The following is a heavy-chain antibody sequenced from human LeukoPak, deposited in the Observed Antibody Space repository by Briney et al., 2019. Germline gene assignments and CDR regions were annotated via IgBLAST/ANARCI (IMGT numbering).Heavy chain of an antibody. Sequence: PGRSLRLSCAASGFTFSSFAMHWVRQAPGKGLEWVAVISYDGSNEYYADSVKGRFTISRDNSENTLYLQMNSLRAEDTAVFYCAKDMCSSTSCSRRAFDIWGQGTMVTVSS. J-gene: IGHJ3*02. CDR3: AKDMCSSTSCSRRAFDI. D-gene: IGHD2-2*01. V-gene: IGHV3-30-3*01. CDR1: GFTFSSFA. CDR2: ISYDGSNE.